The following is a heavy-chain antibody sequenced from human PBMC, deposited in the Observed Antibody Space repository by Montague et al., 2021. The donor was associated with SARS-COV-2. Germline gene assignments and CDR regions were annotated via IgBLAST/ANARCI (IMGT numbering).Heavy chain of an antibody. D-gene: IGHD2-2*02. CDR2: IYYSGST. Sequence: SETLSLTCTVSGGSISSSSYYWGWIRQAPGKGLEWIGSIYYSGSTYYNPSLKSRVTISVDTSKNQFSLKLSSVTAAGTAVYYCARDPSRQPLLYPIGDYYYGMDVWGQGTTATVSS. CDR3: ARDPSRQPLLYPIGDYYYGMDV. V-gene: IGHV4-39*07. J-gene: IGHJ6*02. CDR1: GGSISSSSYY.